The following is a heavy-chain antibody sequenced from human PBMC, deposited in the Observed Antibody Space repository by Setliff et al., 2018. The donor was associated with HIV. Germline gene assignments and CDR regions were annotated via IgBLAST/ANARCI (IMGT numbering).Heavy chain of an antibody. J-gene: IGHJ4*02. CDR3: ARLLVAGMLFDY. Sequence: SETLSLTCAVSGGSISSYYWNWIRQPPGKGLEWIGYIYYSGSTNYKPSLKSRVTISVDTSKNQFSLKLSSVTAADTAVYYCARLLVAGMLFDYWGQGTLVTVSS. CDR2: IYYSGST. CDR1: GGSISSYY. V-gene: IGHV4-59*08. D-gene: IGHD2-15*01.